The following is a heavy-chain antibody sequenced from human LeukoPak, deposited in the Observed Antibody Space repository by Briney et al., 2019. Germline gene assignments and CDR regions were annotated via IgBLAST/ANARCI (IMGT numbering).Heavy chain of an antibody. CDR1: GYTFTGYY. Sequence: RASVKVSCKASGYTFTGYYMHWVRQAPGQGLEWMGWISAYNGNTNYAQKLQGRVTMTTDTSTSTAYMELRSLRSDDTAVYYCARDQSYGDYDYWGQGTLVTVSS. V-gene: IGHV1-18*04. CDR2: ISAYNGNT. J-gene: IGHJ4*02. D-gene: IGHD4-17*01. CDR3: ARDQSYGDYDY.